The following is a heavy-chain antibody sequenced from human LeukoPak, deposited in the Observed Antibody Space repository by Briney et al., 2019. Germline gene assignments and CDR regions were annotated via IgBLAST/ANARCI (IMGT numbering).Heavy chain of an antibody. V-gene: IGHV3-30*19. CDR1: GFTFSSYG. CDR3: ARAYAEYSSSSVVFDY. D-gene: IGHD6-6*01. J-gene: IGHJ4*02. CDR2: ISYDGSNK. Sequence: GGSLRLSCAASGFTFSSYGMHWVRQAPGKGLEWVAVISYDGSNKYYADSVKGRFTISRDNSKNTLYLQMNSLRAEDTAVYYCARAYAEYSSSSVVFDYWGQGTLVTVSS.